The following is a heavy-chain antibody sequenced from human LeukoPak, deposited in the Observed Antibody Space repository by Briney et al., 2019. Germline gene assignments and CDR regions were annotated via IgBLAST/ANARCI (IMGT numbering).Heavy chain of an antibody. CDR1: GYSFSTYW. V-gene: IGHV5-51*01. CDR2: IYPADSDT. CDR3: VRHDSSSPDY. Sequence: GESLRISCKGSGYSFSTYWIGWVRQMPGKGLEWMGIIYPADSDTKYSPSFQGQVTFSVDKSISTAYLHWSSLKASDTAMYYCVRHDSSSPDYWGQGTLVTVSS. J-gene: IGHJ4*02. D-gene: IGHD6-13*01.